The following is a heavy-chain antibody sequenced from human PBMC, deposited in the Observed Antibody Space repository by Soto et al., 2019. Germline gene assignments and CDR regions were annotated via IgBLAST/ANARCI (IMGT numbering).Heavy chain of an antibody. J-gene: IGHJ4*02. CDR3: ARHGYSPVTTDY. CDR1: GGSISRSRYY. D-gene: IGHD4-17*01. CDR2: IYYSGST. Sequence: SETRSLTRPVSGGSISRSRYYWGWIRQPPGKGLEWIGSIYYSGSTYYNPSLKSRVTISVDTSKNQFSLKLSSVTAADTAVYYCARHGYSPVTTDYWGQGTLVTVSS. V-gene: IGHV4-39*01.